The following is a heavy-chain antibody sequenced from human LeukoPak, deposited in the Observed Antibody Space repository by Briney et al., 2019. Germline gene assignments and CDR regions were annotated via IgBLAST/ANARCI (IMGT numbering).Heavy chain of an antibody. Sequence: SETLSLTCAVSGYSISSGYYWGWIRQPPGKGLEWIGSIYRSGSTYYNPSLKSRVTISVDTSKNQFSLKLISVTAADTAVYYCARHGFYDFWSGYSDPCDYWGQGTLVTVSS. V-gene: IGHV4-38-2*01. CDR2: IYRSGST. CDR3: ARHGFYDFWSGYSDPCDY. J-gene: IGHJ4*02. D-gene: IGHD3-3*01. CDR1: GYSISSGYY.